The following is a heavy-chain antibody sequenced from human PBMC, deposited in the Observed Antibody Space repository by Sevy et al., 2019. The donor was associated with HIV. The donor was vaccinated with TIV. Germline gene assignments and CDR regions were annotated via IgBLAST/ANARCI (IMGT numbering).Heavy chain of an antibody. V-gene: IGHV3-74*01. CDR3: ARSPLGSGACGLGH. J-gene: IGHJ4*02. Sequence: GGSLRLSCAASGFTFSSYWMHWVRQAPGKGLVWVSRINTEGISTSYADSVKGRFTISRDNAKNTLYLQMNSLRAEDTAVYYCARSPLGSGACGLGHWGQGTLVTVSS. CDR2: INTEGIST. D-gene: IGHD3-10*02. CDR1: GFTFSSYW.